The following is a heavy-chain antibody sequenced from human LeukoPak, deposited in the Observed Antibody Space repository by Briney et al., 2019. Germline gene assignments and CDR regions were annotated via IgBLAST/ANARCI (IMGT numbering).Heavy chain of an antibody. CDR3: ARGVGSGYTDY. CDR2: IYTSGST. CDR1: GGSISSYY. J-gene: IGHJ4*02. V-gene: IGHV4-4*07. Sequence: PSETLSPTCTVSGGSISSYYWSWIRHPAGKGLEWIGRIYTSGSTNYNPSLKSRVTISVDTPKNQFSLKLISVTAADTAVYYCARGVGSGYTDYWGQGALVTVSS. D-gene: IGHD3-22*01.